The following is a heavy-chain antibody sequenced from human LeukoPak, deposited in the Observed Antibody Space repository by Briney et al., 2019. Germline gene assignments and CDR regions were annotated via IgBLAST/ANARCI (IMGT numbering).Heavy chain of an antibody. J-gene: IGHJ6*03. CDR2: IYYSGST. V-gene: IGHV4-39*07. CDR1: GGSISSSSYY. D-gene: IGHD6-13*01. CDR3: ARGVYSTTYYYYYMDV. Sequence: SETLSLTCTVSGGSISSSSYYWGWIRQPPGKGLEWIGSIYYSGSTYYNPSLKSRVTISVDTSKNQFSLKLSSVTAADTAVYYCARGVYSTTYYYYYMDVWGKGTTVTVSS.